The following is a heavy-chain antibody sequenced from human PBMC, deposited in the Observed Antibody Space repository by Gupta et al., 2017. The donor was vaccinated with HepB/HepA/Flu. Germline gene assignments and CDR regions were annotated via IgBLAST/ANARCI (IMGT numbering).Heavy chain of an antibody. CDR2: IRDKANSYAT. CDR3: TTAESGYVDY. CDR1: GFTFSGSA. V-gene: IGHV3-73*01. D-gene: IGHD1-26*01. Sequence: EVQLVESGGGLVQPGGSLKLSCAASGFTFSGSAMHWVRQASGKGREWVGRIRDKANSYATAYAASVKGRFTISRDDSENTAYLQMNSLKTEDTAMYYCTTAESGYVDYWGQGTLVTVSS. J-gene: IGHJ4*02.